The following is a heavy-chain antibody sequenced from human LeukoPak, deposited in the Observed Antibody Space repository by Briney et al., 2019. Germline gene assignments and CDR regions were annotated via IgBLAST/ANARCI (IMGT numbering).Heavy chain of an antibody. Sequence: SETLSLTCTVSGGSISSYYWSWIRQPPGKGLEWIGYIYYSGSTNYNPSLKSRVTISVDTSKNQFSLKLSSVTAADTAVYYCAXXAAAGSHFDYWGQGTLVTVSS. CDR3: AXXAAAGSHFDY. D-gene: IGHD6-13*01. CDR2: IYYSGST. V-gene: IGHV4-59*01. J-gene: IGHJ4*02. CDR1: GGSISSYY.